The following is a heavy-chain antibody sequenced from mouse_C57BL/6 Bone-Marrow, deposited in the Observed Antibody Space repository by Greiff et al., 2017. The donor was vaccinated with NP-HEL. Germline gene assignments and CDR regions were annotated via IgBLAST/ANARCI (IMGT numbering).Heavy chain of an antibody. CDR2: IDPENGDT. CDR3: TTGYFDV. Sequence: VQLQQSGAELVRPGASVKLSCTASGFNIKDDYMHWVKQRPEQGLEWIGWIDPENGDTEYASKFQGKATITADTSSNTAYLQRSSLTSEDTAVYYCTTGYFDVWGTGTTVTVSS. V-gene: IGHV14-4*01. J-gene: IGHJ1*03. CDR1: GFNIKDDY.